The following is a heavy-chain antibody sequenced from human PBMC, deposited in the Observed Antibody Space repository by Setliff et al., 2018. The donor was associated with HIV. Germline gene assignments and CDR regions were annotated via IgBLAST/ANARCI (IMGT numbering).Heavy chain of an antibody. J-gene: IGHJ6*02. CDR3: ARGLSVYSYANVYYYHGMDV. CDR2: IYRIGST. D-gene: IGHD5-18*01. Sequence: SETLSLTCDVSGYSIDSGHYWGWIRQPPGRGLEWIGTIYRIGSTYYNPSLKSRVTMSVDTSKSQFSLKMTSVTAADTAVYYCARGLSVYSYANVYYYHGMDVWGQGTTVTVSS. CDR1: GYSIDSGHY. V-gene: IGHV4-38-2*01.